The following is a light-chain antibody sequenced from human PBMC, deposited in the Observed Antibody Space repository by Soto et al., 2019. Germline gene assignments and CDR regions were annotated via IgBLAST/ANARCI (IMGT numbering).Light chain of an antibody. Sequence: EVLMTQSPATLSVSPGERATLSCRASQNIRTDLAWYQQKPGQAPRLLIYGASTRATGIPARFSGSGAGTDFTLTISSLQSEDFAVYYCQQYTKWPPDTFGPGTKADFK. V-gene: IGKV3-15*01. CDR1: QNIRTD. CDR2: GAS. CDR3: QQYTKWPPDT. J-gene: IGKJ3*01.